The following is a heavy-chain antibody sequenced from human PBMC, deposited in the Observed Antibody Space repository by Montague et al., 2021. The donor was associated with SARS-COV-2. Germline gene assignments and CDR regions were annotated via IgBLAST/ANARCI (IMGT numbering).Heavy chain of an antibody. D-gene: IGHD3-10*01. Sequence: SETLSLTCAVYGGSFSGYYWSWIRQPPGTGLEWVWEINHSGSTNXNPSLTSRVTISVATSKNQFSLKLSSVTAAATAVYYCARGRRILLWFGELLSGGDYYGMDVWGQGTTVTVSS. CDR1: GGSFSGYY. V-gene: IGHV4-34*01. CDR2: INHSGST. J-gene: IGHJ6*02. CDR3: ARGRRILLWFGELLSGGDYYGMDV.